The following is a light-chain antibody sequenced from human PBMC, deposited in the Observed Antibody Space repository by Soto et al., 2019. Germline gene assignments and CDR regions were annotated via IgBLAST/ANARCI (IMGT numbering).Light chain of an antibody. CDR2: GAS. Sequence: EIVLTQSPGTLSLSPGERATLSCRASQSVRSNNLAWYQQRPGQAPRVVIYGASTRATGIPERFSGSGSGTEFTLTISRLEPDDFAVYYCQQYGRSPFTFGPGTKVDIK. CDR1: QSVRSNN. V-gene: IGKV3-20*01. CDR3: QQYGRSPFT. J-gene: IGKJ3*01.